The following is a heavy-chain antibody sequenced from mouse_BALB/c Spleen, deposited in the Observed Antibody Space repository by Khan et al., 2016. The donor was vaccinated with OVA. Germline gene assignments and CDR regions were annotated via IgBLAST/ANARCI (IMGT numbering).Heavy chain of an antibody. D-gene: IGHD1-1*01. CDR2: ISSSGDYI. CDR3: ARHNYGPFAY. J-gene: IGHJ3*01. V-gene: IGHV5-9-3*01. Sequence: EVELVESGGDLVRPGGSLKLSCSASGFTFSTYAMSWVRQTPEKRLEWVATISSSGDYIYYPDSVKGRFTISRDTAKNTLYLQMSNLRAEDTAMYYCARHNYGPFAYWGQGTLVTVSA. CDR1: GFTFSTYA.